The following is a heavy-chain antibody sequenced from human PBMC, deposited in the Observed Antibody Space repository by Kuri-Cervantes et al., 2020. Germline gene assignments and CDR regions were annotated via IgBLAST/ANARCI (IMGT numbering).Heavy chain of an antibody. CDR1: GGSISSYY. Sequence: ESLKISCTVSGGSISSYYRSWIRQPPGKGLEWIGYSYYSGSTNYNPSLKSRVTISVDTSKNQFSLKLSPVTSADTAVYYCARSVRYWFDPWGQGTLVTVSS. CDR3: ARSVRYWFDP. J-gene: IGHJ5*02. V-gene: IGHV4-59*12. CDR2: SYYSGST.